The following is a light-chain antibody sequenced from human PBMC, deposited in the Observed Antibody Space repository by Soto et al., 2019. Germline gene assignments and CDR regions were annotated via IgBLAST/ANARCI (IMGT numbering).Light chain of an antibody. Sequence: QAVVTQEPSLTVSPGGTVTLTCGSSTGAVTNGPYPYWFQQKPGQAPRTLIYDTTNRHSWTPARFSGSLLGGKAALTLSGAQPEDEAEYYCLLSYNGPYVFGTGTKVTVL. CDR3: LLSYNGPYV. V-gene: IGLV7-46*01. J-gene: IGLJ1*01. CDR2: DTT. CDR1: TGAVTNGPY.